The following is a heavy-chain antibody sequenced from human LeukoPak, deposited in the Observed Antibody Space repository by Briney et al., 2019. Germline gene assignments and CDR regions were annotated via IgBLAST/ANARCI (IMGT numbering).Heavy chain of an antibody. Sequence: ASVKVSCKASGYTFTSYGISWVRQAPGQGLEWMGIINPSGGSTSYAQKFQGRVTMTRDTSTSTVYMELSSLRSEDTAVYYCAREAYGSGSTLFAFDIWGQGTMVTVSS. V-gene: IGHV1-46*01. D-gene: IGHD3-10*01. CDR1: GYTFTSYG. CDR2: INPSGGST. J-gene: IGHJ3*02. CDR3: AREAYGSGSTLFAFDI.